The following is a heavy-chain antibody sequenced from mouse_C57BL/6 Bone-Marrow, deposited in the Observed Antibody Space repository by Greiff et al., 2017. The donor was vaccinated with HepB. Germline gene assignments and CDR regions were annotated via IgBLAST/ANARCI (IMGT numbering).Heavy chain of an antibody. D-gene: IGHD1-1*01. CDR1: GYSITSGYY. J-gene: IGHJ1*03. Sequence: EVKVEESGPGLVKPSQSLSLTCSVTGYSITSGYYWNWIRQFPGNKLEWMGYISYDGSNNYNPSLKNRISITRDTARNQFFLKLNSVTTEDTATYDCARDGLLVRYWYFEVWGTGTTVTVSS. CDR3: ARDGLLVRYWYFEV. V-gene: IGHV3-6*01. CDR2: ISYDGSN.